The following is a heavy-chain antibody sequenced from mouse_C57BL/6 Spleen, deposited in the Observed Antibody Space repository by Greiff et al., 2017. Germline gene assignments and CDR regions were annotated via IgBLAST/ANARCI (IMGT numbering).Heavy chain of an antibody. CDR3: ARTGVPYDYDGWFAY. D-gene: IGHD2-4*01. J-gene: IGHJ3*01. CDR2: INPNNGGT. CDR1: GYTFTDYN. V-gene: IGHV1-18*01. Sequence: VQLQQSGPELVKPGASVKIPCKASGYTFTDYNMDWVKQSHGKSLEWIGDINPNNGGTIYNQKFKGKATLTVDKSSSTAYMELRSLTSEDTAVYYCARTGVPYDYDGWFAYWGQGTLVTVSA.